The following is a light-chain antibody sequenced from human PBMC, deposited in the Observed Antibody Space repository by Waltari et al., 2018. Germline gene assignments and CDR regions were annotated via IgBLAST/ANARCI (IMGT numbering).Light chain of an antibody. CDR3: QQGNTLPFA. J-gene: IGKJ4*01. CDR1: QSIRAW. Sequence: DIQMTPSPSSVSASVGDTVTITCRASQSIRAWLAWYQQKPGKAPKLLISAAFNLQSGVPSRFSGSRSGTDFSLTISSLQPEDFATYYCQQGNTLPFAFGGGTTVEIK. V-gene: IGKV1D-12*01. CDR2: AAF.